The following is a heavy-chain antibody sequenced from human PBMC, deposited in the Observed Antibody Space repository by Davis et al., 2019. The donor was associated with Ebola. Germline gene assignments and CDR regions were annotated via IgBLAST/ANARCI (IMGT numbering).Heavy chain of an antibody. Sequence: PSETLSLTCTVSGGSFSSRAYYWAWICQPPGKGLEWIGSIFYSWDTYYTPSLKSRVTFSIDTSKNQFSLRLSSVTAADTAVYYCARDTGWSWGQGTLVTVSS. D-gene: IGHD3-3*01. J-gene: IGHJ4*02. V-gene: IGHV4-39*07. CDR1: GGSFSSRAYY. CDR2: IFYSWDT. CDR3: ARDTGWS.